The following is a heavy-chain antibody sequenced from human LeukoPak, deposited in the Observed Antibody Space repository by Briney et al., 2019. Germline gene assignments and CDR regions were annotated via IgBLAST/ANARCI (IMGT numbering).Heavy chain of an antibody. CDR1: GFTFGSPW. CDR3: ARGTAGYHSSYFDY. V-gene: IGHV3-74*01. D-gene: IGHD3-16*02. CDR2: INSDGSAT. J-gene: IGHJ4*02. Sequence: GGSLRLSCAASGFTFGSPWMHWVRQAPGKGLVWVSRINSDGSATAYADSVKGRFTISRDNAENTLHLQMNSLRAEDTAVYYCARGTAGYHSSYFDYWGQGTLVTVSS.